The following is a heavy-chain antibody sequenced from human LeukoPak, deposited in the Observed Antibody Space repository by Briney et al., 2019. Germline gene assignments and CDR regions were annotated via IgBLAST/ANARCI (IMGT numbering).Heavy chain of an antibody. J-gene: IGHJ4*02. CDR3: ARRAPSHDFDD. CDR2: ISSSGNI. CDR1: GFTFSSYA. V-gene: IGHV3-21*01. Sequence: PGGSLRLSCAASGFTFSSYAMSWVRQAPGKGLEWVSAISSSGNIYYADSVKGRFTISRDNAKNSLYLQMNSLRVEDTALYYCARRAPSHDFDDWGQGTLVTVSS.